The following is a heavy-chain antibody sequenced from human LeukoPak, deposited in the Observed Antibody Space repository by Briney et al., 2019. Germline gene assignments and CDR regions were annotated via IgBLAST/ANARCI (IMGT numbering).Heavy chain of an antibody. V-gene: IGHV4-38-2*02. D-gene: IGHD3-9*01. CDR2: IYHSGST. J-gene: IGHJ4*02. CDR3: ARAPIYDILRFDY. CDR1: GYSISSGYY. Sequence: SETLSLTCTVSGYSISSGYYWGWIRQPPGKGLEWIGSIYHSGSTYYNPSLKSRVTISVDTSKNQFSLKLSSVTAADTAVYYCARAPIYDILRFDYWGQGTLVTVSS.